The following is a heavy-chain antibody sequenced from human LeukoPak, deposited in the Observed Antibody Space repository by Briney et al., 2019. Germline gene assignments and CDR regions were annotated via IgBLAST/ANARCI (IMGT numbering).Heavy chain of an antibody. CDR3: ARDPYYYDSSGSKGLDY. D-gene: IGHD3-22*01. V-gene: IGHV4-59*01. J-gene: IGHJ4*02. CDR2: IYYSGST. Sequence: SETLSLTCTVSGGSISSYYWSWIRQPPGKGLEWIGYIYYSGSTNYNPSLKSRVTISIDTSKKQFSLKLSSVTAADTAVYYCARDPYYYDSSGSKGLDYWGQGTLVTVSS. CDR1: GGSISSYY.